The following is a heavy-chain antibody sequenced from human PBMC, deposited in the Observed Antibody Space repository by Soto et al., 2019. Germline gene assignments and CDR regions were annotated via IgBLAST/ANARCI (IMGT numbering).Heavy chain of an antibody. V-gene: IGHV1-18*01. CDR2: ISAYNGNT. D-gene: IGHD3-3*01. CDR3: ARHSSSYYDFLSGSFNY. J-gene: IGHJ4*02. CDR1: CYAFTGYG. Sequence: GSSVKGYFTASCYAFTGYGIILVRQENGQGLEWMGWISAYNGNTNYAQKLQGRVTMTTDTSTSTAYMELRSLRSDDTAVYYCARHSSSYYDFLSGSFNYWGQGTLVTVSS.